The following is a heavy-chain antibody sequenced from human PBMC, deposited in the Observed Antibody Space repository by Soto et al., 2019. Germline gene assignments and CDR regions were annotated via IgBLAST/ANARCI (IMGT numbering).Heavy chain of an antibody. CDR2: IWYDGSNK. D-gene: IGHD6-13*01. CDR1: GFTFSSYG. Sequence: GGSLRLSCAASGFTFSSYGMHWVRQAPGKGLEWVAVIWYDGSNKYYADSVKGRFTISRDNSKNTLYLQMNSLRAEDTAVYYCARDRMAYSSSPRLTDVWGQGTTVTVSS. CDR3: ARDRMAYSSSPRLTDV. V-gene: IGHV3-33*01. J-gene: IGHJ6*02.